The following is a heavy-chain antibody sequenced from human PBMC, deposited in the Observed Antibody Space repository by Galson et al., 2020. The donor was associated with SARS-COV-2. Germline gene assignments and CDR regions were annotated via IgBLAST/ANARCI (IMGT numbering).Heavy chain of an antibody. V-gene: IGHV2-70*11. D-gene: IGHD2-15*01. CDR2: TDCADDK. CDR3: ARMPAGVVALDN. Sequence: GPTLVIPRHTLTQTCTFPGFPLSTSRMGVSWIRQPTEKALEWLARTDCADDKYYSTSLKTRLTISKDTSKNQVVLTMTNMDPVDTATYYCARMPAGVVALDNWGQGTLVTVSS. J-gene: IGHJ4*02. CDR1: GFPLSTSRMG.